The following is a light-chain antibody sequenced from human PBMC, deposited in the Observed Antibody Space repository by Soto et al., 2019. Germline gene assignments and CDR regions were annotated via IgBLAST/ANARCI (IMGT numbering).Light chain of an antibody. CDR2: DVT. Sequence: QSALTQRPSASGSPGQSVTISCTGASSDGGGYNFVSWYQQHPGKAPKLMIYDVTERPSGVPDRFSGSKSGNTASLTVSGLQAEDEAEYYCTSYAGSSIPVVFGGGTQLTVL. V-gene: IGLV2-8*01. J-gene: IGLJ2*01. CDR3: TSYAGSSIPVV. CDR1: SSDGGGYNF.